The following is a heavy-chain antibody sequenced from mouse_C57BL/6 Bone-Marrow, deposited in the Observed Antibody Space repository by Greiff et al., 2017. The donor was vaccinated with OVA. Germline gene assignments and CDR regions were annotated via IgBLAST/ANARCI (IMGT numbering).Heavy chain of an antibody. Sequence: QVQLQQSGAELARPGASVKLSCKASGYTFTSYGISWVKQRTGQGLEWIGEIYPRRGNTYYNEKFKGKATLTADKSSSTAYMELSSLTSEDSAVDFYARGGLREFGYWGQGTLVTVSA. V-gene: IGHV1-81*01. CDR2: IYPRRGNT. CDR3: ARGGLREFGY. CDR1: GYTFTSYG. D-gene: IGHD2-4*01. J-gene: IGHJ3*01.